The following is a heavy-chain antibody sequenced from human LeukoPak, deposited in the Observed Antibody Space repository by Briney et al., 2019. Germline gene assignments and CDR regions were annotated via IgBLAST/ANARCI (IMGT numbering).Heavy chain of an antibody. CDR1: GGSISSYY. J-gene: IGHJ4*02. V-gene: IGHV4-59*01. Sequence: SETLSLTCTVSGGSISSYYWSWIRQPPGKGLEWIGYIYYSGSTNYNPSLKSRVTISVDTSKNQFSLKLSSVTAADTAVYYCAREDNSSGNDYWGQGTLVTVSS. CDR3: AREDNSSGNDY. CDR2: IYYSGST. D-gene: IGHD6-25*01.